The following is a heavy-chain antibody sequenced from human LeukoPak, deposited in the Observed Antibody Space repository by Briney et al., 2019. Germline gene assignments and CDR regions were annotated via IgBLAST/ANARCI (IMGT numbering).Heavy chain of an antibody. D-gene: IGHD2-21*02. CDR2: IYYSGST. V-gene: IGHV4-31*03. Sequence: PSVTLSLTCTVSGGSISSGGYYWSWIRQHPGKGLEWIGYIYYSGSTYYNPSLKSRVTISVDTSKNQFSLKLSSVTAADTAVYYCARRAYCGGDCYSIRPYYFDYWGQGTLVTVSS. CDR3: ARRAYCGGDCYSIRPYYFDY. J-gene: IGHJ4*02. CDR1: GGSISSGGYY.